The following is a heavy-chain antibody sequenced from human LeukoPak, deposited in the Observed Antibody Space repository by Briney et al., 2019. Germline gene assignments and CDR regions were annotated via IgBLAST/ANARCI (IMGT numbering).Heavy chain of an antibody. V-gene: IGHV4-34*01. J-gene: IGHJ3*02. CDR2: INHSGST. CDR1: GGSFSGYY. CDR3: ARAPTWYYDSRPGAFDI. Sequence: SETLSLTCAVYGGSFSGYYWSWIRQPPGKGLEWIREINHSGSTNYNPSLKSRVTISVDTSKNQFSLKLSSVTAADTAVYYCARAPTWYYDSRPGAFDIWGQGTMVTVSS. D-gene: IGHD3-22*01.